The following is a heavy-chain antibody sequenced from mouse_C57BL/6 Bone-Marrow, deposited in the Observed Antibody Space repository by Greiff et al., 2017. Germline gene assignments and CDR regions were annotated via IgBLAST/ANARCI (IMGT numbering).Heavy chain of an antibody. CDR2: IWRGGST. V-gene: IGHV2-5*01. D-gene: IGHD1-1*01. J-gene: IGHJ2*01. Sequence: VKLQESGPGLVQPSQSLSITCTVSGFSLTSYGVHWVRQSPGKGLEWLGVIWRGGSTDYNAAFMSRLRITKDNSKSQVFFKMNSLQADDTAIYYCAKNYYYGLDYWGQGTTLTVTS. CDR3: AKNYYYGLDY. CDR1: GFSLTSYG.